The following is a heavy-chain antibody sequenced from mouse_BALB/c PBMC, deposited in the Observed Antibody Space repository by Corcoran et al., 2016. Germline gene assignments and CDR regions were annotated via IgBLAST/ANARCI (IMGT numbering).Heavy chain of an antibody. CDR2: ILPGSGST. CDR3: ARWGGNYRYYFDY. CDR1: GYTFSSYW. J-gene: IGHJ2*01. Sequence: QVQLQQSGAELMKPGASVKISCKATGYTFSSYWIEWVKQRPGHGLEWIGEILPGSGSTNYNEKFKGKATFTADTSSNTAYMQLSSLTSEDSAVYYCARWGGNYRYYFDYWGQGTTLTVSS. V-gene: IGHV1-9*01. D-gene: IGHD2-1*01.